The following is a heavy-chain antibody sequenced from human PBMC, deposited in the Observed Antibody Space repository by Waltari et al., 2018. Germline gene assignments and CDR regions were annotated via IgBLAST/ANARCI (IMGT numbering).Heavy chain of an antibody. J-gene: IGHJ4*02. CDR2: ISGDSRFI. CDR1: GFTFSGYS. CDR3: ARDRRGYFDY. V-gene: IGHV3-21*01. Sequence: EVQLVESGGGLVKPGGSLRLSCEASGFTFSGYSMNWVRQAPGKVLEWVSSISGDSRFIYYADSVNGRFTISSDDAKNSLYLQMNSLRVEDTAVYYCARDRRGYFDYWGPGTLVSVSS. D-gene: IGHD3-16*01.